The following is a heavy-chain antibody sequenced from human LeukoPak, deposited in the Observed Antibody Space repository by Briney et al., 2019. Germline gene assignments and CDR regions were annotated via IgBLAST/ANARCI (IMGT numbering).Heavy chain of an antibody. Sequence: ASVKVSCRASGYTFTSYGISWVRQAPGQGLEWMGWINPNSGGTNYAQKFQGRVTMTRDTSISTAYMELSRLRSDDTAVYYCAREPDYGDYESGYYYYGMDVWGQGTTVTVSS. CDR2: INPNSGGT. J-gene: IGHJ6*02. CDR3: AREPDYGDYESGYYYYGMDV. V-gene: IGHV1-2*02. D-gene: IGHD4-17*01. CDR1: GYTFTSYG.